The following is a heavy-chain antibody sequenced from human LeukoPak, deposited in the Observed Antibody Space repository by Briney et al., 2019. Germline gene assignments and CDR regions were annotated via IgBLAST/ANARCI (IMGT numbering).Heavy chain of an antibody. CDR3: ARPYYYDSRIDP. CDR2: MYYSGST. D-gene: IGHD3-22*01. Sequence: SETLSLTCTVSGGSISSGDYYWSRIRQPPGKGLEWIAYMYYSGSTYYNPSLKSRVTMSADTSKNQLSLKLSSVTAADTAVYYCARPYYYDSRIDPWGQGILVTVSS. CDR1: GGSISSGDYY. V-gene: IGHV4-30-4*01. J-gene: IGHJ5*02.